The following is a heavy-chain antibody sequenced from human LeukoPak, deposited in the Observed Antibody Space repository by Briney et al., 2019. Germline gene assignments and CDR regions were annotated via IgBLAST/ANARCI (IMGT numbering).Heavy chain of an antibody. CDR2: IYPGDSDT. V-gene: IGHV5-51*01. J-gene: IGHJ4*02. Sequence: GESLEISCKGSGYNFNSYWICWVRQMPGKGLELMGIIYPGDSDTSYSPSFQGQVTISANKSISTAYLQWSTLKASDTAMYFCARRIGSSRSLDFWGQGTLVTVSS. D-gene: IGHD1-26*01. CDR1: GYNFNSYW. CDR3: ARRIGSSRSLDF.